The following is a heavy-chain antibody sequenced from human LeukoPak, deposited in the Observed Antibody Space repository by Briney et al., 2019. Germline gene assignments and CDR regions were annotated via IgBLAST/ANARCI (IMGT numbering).Heavy chain of an antibody. V-gene: IGHV1-18*01. CDR3: ARDKIAIAPDRDY. CDR1: GSTFTSYG. CDR2: ISVYNGSA. Sequence: ASVKVSCKASGSTFTSYGISWVRQAPGQGLELMGWISVYNGSANYAQKLQGRVTMTTDTSTSTAYMELRSLRSDDTAVYYCARDKIAIAPDRDYWGQGTLVTVSS. D-gene: IGHD6-13*01. J-gene: IGHJ4*02.